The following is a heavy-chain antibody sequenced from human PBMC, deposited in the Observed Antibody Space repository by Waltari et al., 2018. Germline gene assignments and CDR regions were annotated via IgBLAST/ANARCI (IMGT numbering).Heavy chain of an antibody. CDR3: ARASSSWYENWFDP. V-gene: IGHV4-38-2*01. J-gene: IGHJ5*02. D-gene: IGHD6-13*01. CDR1: GYSISSGYY. Sequence: QVQLQESGPGLVKPSETLSLTCAVSGYSISSGYYWGWIRPPPGKGLEWIGSIYHSGSTYYNPSLKSRVTISVDTSKNQFSLKLSSVTAADTAVYYCARASSSWYENWFDPWGQGTLVTVSS. CDR2: IYHSGST.